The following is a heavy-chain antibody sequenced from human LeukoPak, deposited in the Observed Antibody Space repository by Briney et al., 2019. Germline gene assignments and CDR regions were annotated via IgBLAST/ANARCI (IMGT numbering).Heavy chain of an antibody. V-gene: IGHV3-7*01. CDR1: GFTCSTYW. Sequence: GSLRLSCAASGFTCSTYWMRWVRQAPGKGLEWVANIKQDGSEKYYVDSVKGRFTISRDNAKNSLYLQMNSLRAEDTAMYYCARDSAGNDYWGQGTLVTVSS. J-gene: IGHJ4*02. D-gene: IGHD6-13*01. CDR3: ARDSAGNDY. CDR2: IKQDGSEK.